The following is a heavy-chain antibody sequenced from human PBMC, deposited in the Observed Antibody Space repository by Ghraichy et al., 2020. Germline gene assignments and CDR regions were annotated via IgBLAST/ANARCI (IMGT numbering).Heavy chain of an antibody. Sequence: SETLSLTCTVSGGSISSSSYYWGWIRQPPGKGLEWIGSIYYSGSTYYNPSLKSRVTISVDTSKNQFSLKLSSVTAADTAVYYCARHEPTHFDWLLQTPDAFDIWGQGTMVTVSS. CDR1: GGSISSSSYY. V-gene: IGHV4-39*01. CDR3: ARHEPTHFDWLLQTPDAFDI. J-gene: IGHJ3*02. CDR2: IYYSGST. D-gene: IGHD3-9*01.